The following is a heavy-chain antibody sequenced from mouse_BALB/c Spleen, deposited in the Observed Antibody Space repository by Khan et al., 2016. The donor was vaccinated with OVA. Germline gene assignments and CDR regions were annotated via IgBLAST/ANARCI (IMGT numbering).Heavy chain of an antibody. CDR3: ARSVNITTVVATDFDY. CDR2: ISYSGRT. CDR1: GYSITSDYA. D-gene: IGHD1-1*01. V-gene: IGHV3-2*02. Sequence: EVQLQESGPGPVNPSQSLSLTCTVTGYSITSDYAWNWIRQFPGNKLEWMGYISYSGRTSYNPSLKSRISITRDTSKNQVFLQLNSVTTEDTATYFCARSVNITTVVATDFDYWGQGTTLTVSS. J-gene: IGHJ2*01.